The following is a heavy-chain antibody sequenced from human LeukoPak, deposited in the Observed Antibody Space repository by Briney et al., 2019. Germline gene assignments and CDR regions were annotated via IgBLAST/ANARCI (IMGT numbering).Heavy chain of an antibody. CDR3: AKSVMITFGGVIGAFDI. CDR2: ISGSGGST. D-gene: IGHD3-16*02. CDR1: GFTFSSYA. J-gene: IGHJ3*02. Sequence: GGSLRLSCAASGFTFSSYAMSWVRQAPGKGLEWVSAISGSGGSTYYADSVKGRFTISRDNSKNTLYLQMNSLRAEDTAVYYCAKSVMITFGGVIGAFDIWGQGTMVTVSS. V-gene: IGHV3-23*01.